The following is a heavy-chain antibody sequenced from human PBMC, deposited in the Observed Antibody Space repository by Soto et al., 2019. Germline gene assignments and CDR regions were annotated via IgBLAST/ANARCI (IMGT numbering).Heavy chain of an antibody. V-gene: IGHV4-39*01. CDR1: GDSLSRGNYY. Sequence: SETLSLTCTVSGDSLSRGNYYWGWVRQAPGKGLEWIGSSSFTGNTFFNPSLKSRVHIFVDTSKNQFSLKVNSVTAADTAVYFCARPDSSSWAASFDSWGQGILVTVSS. CDR3: ARPDSSSWAASFDS. CDR2: SSFTGNT. J-gene: IGHJ4*02. D-gene: IGHD6-13*01.